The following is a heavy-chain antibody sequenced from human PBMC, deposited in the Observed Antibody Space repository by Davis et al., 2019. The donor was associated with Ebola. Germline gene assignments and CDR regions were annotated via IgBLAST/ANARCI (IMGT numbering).Heavy chain of an antibody. V-gene: IGHV4-31*11. Sequence: MPLETLSLTCAVPGGSISSGGYYWSWIRQHPGKGLEWIGYIYYSGSTYYNPSLKSRVTISVDTSKNQFSLKLSSVTAADTAVYYCARAPPVLRFYDILTGYYPTLDAFDIWGQGTMVTVSS. CDR3: ARAPPVLRFYDILTGYYPTLDAFDI. D-gene: IGHD3-9*01. CDR1: GGSISSGGYY. CDR2: IYYSGST. J-gene: IGHJ3*02.